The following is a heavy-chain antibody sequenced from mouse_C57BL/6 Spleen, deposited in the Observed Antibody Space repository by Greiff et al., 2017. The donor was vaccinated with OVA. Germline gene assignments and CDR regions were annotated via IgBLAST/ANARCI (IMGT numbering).Heavy chain of an antibody. CDR1: SYTFTSYW. CDR3: ARFIRDFDV. J-gene: IGHJ1*03. Sequence: VQLQQPGAELVMPGASVKLSCKASSYTFTSYWMHWVKQRPGQGLEWIGEIDPSDSYTNYNQKFKGKSTLTVDKSSSTAYMQLSSLTSEDSAVYYCARFIRDFDVWGTGTTVTVSS. V-gene: IGHV1-69*01. D-gene: IGHD1-1*01. CDR2: IDPSDSYT.